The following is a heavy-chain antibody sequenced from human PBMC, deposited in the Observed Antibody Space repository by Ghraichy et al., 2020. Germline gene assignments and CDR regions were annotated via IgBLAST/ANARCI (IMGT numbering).Heavy chain of an antibody. CDR3: ARDQNGPITTFAWGF. J-gene: IGHJ4*02. CDR2: IYFSGST. CDR1: GGSISSRSGYS. Sequence: LSLTCTVSGGSISSRSGYSWGWIRQPPGKGLEWIGNIYFSGSTYYNPSLKSRVTISVDTSKKQFSLKLSSVSPADTAVYYCARDQNGPITTFAWGFWGQGTQVTVFS. V-gene: IGHV4-39*07. D-gene: IGHD3-3*01.